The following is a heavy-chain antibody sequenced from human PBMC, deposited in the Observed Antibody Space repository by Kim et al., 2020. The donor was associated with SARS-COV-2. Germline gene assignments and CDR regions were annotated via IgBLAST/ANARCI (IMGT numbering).Heavy chain of an antibody. CDR3: ARGTRQWLVRGPYYYYMDV. V-gene: IGHV4-34*01. J-gene: IGHJ6*03. CDR1: GGSFSGYY. Sequence: SETLSLTCAVYGGSFSGYYWSWIRQPPGTGLEWIGEINHSGSTNYNPSLKSRVTISVDTSKNQFSLKLSPVTAADTAEYYCARGTRQWLVRGPYYYYMDVWGKGTPVTVSS. CDR2: INHSGST. D-gene: IGHD6-19*01.